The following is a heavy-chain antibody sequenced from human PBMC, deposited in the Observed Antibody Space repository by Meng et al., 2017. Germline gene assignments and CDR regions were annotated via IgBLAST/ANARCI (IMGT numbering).Heavy chain of an antibody. CDR2: INHSGST. CDR3: ARDYHNWNPKINWFDP. Sequence: LLQQWGGGWLKPSETLSLTCAVYGGSFIGYYWSWIRQPPGKGLEWIGEINHSGSTNYTLSLKSRVTISVDTSKNQFSLKLSSVTDADTAVYYCARDYHNWNPKINWFDPWGQGTLVTVSS. CDR1: GGSFIGYY. J-gene: IGHJ5*02. V-gene: IGHV4-34*01. D-gene: IGHD1-20*01.